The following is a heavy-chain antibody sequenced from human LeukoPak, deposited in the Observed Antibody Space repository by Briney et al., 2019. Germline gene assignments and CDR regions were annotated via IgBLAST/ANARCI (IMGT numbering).Heavy chain of an antibody. CDR1: GYTFTSYD. D-gene: IGHD6-13*01. CDR2: MNPNSGNT. V-gene: IGHV1-8*01. CDR3: ARRRRANWYRNWFDP. Sequence: APVKVSCKASGYTFTSYDINWVRQATGQGLEWMGWMNPNSGNTGYAQKFQGRVTMTRNTSISTAYMELSSLRSEDTAVYYCARRRRANWYRNWFDPWGQGTLVTVSS. J-gene: IGHJ5*02.